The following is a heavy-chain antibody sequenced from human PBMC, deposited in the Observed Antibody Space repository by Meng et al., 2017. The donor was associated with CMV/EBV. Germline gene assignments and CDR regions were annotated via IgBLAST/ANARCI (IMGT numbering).Heavy chain of an antibody. V-gene: IGHV4-39*01. CDR1: GVSISSYY. D-gene: IGHD6-13*01. CDR2: IYYSGST. Sequence: SETLSLTCTVSGVSISSYYWSWIRQPPGKGLEWIGSIYYSGSTYYNPSLKSRVTISVDTSKNQFSLKLSSVTAADTAVYYCARLAAAGLATLDYWGQGTLVTVSS. CDR3: ARLAAAGLATLDY. J-gene: IGHJ4*02.